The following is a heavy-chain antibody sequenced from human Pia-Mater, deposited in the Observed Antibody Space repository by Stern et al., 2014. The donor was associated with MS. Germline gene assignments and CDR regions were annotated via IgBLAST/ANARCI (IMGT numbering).Heavy chain of an antibody. V-gene: IGHV1-69*18. CDR3: ARHQGGVAAN. Sequence: QVQLGQSGAEVKKPESSGKVSCKASGGSFSSFDISWVRQAPGQRLEWLGKISPMFGVANYAQNFQGRVTFTADESTSTAYMELSSLRSEDTAVYYCARHQGGVAANWGQGTLVTVSS. D-gene: IGHD6-13*01. CDR2: ISPMFGVA. J-gene: IGHJ4*02. CDR1: GGSFSSFD.